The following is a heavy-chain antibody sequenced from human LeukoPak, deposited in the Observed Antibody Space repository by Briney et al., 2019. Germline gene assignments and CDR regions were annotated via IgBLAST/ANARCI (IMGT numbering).Heavy chain of an antibody. CDR1: GGSISGYY. Sequence: SETLSLTCTVSGGSISGYYWIWIRQPPGKGLEYIGYIYYSGSTNYNPSLKSRVTISVDTSKNQFPLTLSSVTAADTDVYDCARPVRSYYYARSGYWWDYWGQGTLVTVSS. V-gene: IGHV4-59*08. D-gene: IGHD3-22*01. J-gene: IGHJ4*02. CDR2: IYYSGST. CDR3: ARPVRSYYYARSGYWWDY.